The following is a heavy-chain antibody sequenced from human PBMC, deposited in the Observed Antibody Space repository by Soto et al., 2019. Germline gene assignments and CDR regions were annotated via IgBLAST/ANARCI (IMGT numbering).Heavy chain of an antibody. Sequence: QVQLVESGGGVVQPGRSLRLSCAASGFTFSSYAMHWVRQAPGKGLEWVAVISYDGSNKYYADSVKGRFTISRDNSKNTLYLQMNSLRAEETAVYYCARPQWLVGWEYYFDYWGQGTLVTVSS. D-gene: IGHD6-19*01. CDR3: ARPQWLVGWEYYFDY. CDR1: GFTFSSYA. CDR2: ISYDGSNK. J-gene: IGHJ4*02. V-gene: IGHV3-30-3*01.